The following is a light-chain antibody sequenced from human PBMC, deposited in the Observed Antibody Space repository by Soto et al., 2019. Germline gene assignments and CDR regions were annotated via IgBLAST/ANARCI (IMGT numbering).Light chain of an antibody. CDR3: SSYTTSNTRXIV. J-gene: IGLJ1*01. CDR1: SSDVGGYNY. Sequence: QSVLTQPASVSGSPGQSITISCTGTSSDVGGYNYVSWYQHHPGKAPKLIIYDVTNRPSGVSNPFSGSKSGNTASLTISGLQPEDEADYYCSSYTTSNTRXIVFGTGTKVTVL. V-gene: IGLV2-14*03. CDR2: DVT.